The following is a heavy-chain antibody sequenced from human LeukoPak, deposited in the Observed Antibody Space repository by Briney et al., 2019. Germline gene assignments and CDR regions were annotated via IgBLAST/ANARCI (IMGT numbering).Heavy chain of an antibody. CDR1: GYTFTGYY. CDR3: ARDQWGGIAAAGTNY. Sequence: ASVKVSCKASGYTFTGYYMHWVRQAPGQGLEWMGRINPNSGGTNYAQKFQGRVTMTRDTSISTAYMELSRLRSDDTAVYYCARDQWGGIAAAGTNYWGQGTLVTVSS. CDR2: INPNSGGT. J-gene: IGHJ4*02. V-gene: IGHV1-2*06. D-gene: IGHD6-13*01.